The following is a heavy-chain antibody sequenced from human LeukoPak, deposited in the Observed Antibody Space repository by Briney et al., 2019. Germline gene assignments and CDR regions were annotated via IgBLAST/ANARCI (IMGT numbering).Heavy chain of an antibody. D-gene: IGHD5-18*01. CDR1: GFTFSSYS. CDR3: ARDTAMSQTDY. V-gene: IGHV3-23*01. CDR2: ISGSGGST. Sequence: PGGSLRLSCAASGFTFSSYSMSWVRQAPGKGLEWVSGISGSGGSTYYADSVKGRFTISRDNSKNSLYLQMNSLRAEDTAVYYCARDTAMSQTDYWGQGTLVTVSS. J-gene: IGHJ4*02.